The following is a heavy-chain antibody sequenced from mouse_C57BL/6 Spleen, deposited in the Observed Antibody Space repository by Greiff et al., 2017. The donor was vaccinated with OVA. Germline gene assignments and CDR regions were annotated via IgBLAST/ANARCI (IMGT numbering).Heavy chain of an antibody. V-gene: IGHV1-59*01. CDR1: GYTFTSYW. J-gene: IGHJ2*01. CDR2: IDPSDSYT. D-gene: IGHD2-2*01. Sequence: VQLQQPGAELVRPGTSVKLSCKASGYTFTSYWMHWVKQRPGQGLEWIGVIDPSDSYTNYNQKFKGKATLTVDTSSSTAYMQLSSLTSEDSAVYYCARGAYGYDLDYWGQGTTLTVSS. CDR3: ARGAYGYDLDY.